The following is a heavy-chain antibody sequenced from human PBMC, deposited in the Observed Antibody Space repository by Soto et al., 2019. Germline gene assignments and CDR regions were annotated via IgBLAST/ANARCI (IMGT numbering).Heavy chain of an antibody. J-gene: IGHJ4*02. CDR3: ARGGTVFDS. V-gene: IGHV4-30-4*01. D-gene: IGHD2-15*01. Sequence: QVQLQESGPGLVKPSQTLSLTCTVSGDSISSNDHYWSWIRQPPGKGLEWIGHIYYAGNTYYNPSLKSRLSTSMDTSKNQFSLRLSSVTAADTAVYYCARGGTVFDSWGQGTLVTVSS. CDR1: GDSISSNDHY. CDR2: IYYAGNT.